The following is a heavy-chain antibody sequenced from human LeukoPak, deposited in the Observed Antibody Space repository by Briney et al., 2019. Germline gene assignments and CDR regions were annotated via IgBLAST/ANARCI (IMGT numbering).Heavy chain of an antibody. Sequence: GESLKISCKASGYSFTTYWIAWVRQMPGIGLEWMGLVYLDDSDTRYSPSFQGQVTMSADKSISTAYLQWTSLKASDTAMYYCARPTSDWVFDYWGQGTLVTVSS. J-gene: IGHJ4*02. CDR3: ARPTSDWVFDY. V-gene: IGHV5-51*01. CDR2: VYLDDSDT. D-gene: IGHD6-19*01. CDR1: GYSFTTYW.